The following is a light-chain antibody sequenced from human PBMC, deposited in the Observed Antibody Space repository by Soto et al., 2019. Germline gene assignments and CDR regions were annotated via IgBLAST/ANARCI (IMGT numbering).Light chain of an antibody. CDR2: KAS. J-gene: IGKJ1*01. CDR3: QHYNSYSEA. CDR1: QTISSW. Sequence: DIQMTQSPSTLSGSVGDRVTITCRASQTISSWLAWYKQKQGKAPKLLIYKASTLKSGVPSRFRGSGSGTEFTLTISSLKPDDFETYYCQHYNSYSEAFGQGTKVDI. V-gene: IGKV1-5*03.